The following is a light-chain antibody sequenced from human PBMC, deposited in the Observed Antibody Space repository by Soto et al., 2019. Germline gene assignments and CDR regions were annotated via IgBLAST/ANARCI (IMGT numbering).Light chain of an antibody. Sequence: DIQMTPSPSSLSASVGDRVTITCRASQGISNYVAWDQQKPGKVPKLLIYAASTLQSGVPSRFSGSGSGTDFTLTISSLQPEYVATYYYQKYNSAPFTFGPGTKVDIK. CDR3: QKYNSAPFT. CDR2: AAS. V-gene: IGKV1-27*01. J-gene: IGKJ3*01. CDR1: QGISNY.